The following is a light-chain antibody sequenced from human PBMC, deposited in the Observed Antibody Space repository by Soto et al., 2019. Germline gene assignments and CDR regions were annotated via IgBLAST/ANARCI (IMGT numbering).Light chain of an antibody. Sequence: EIVLTQSPGTLSLSPGERATLSCRASQSVSSSYLAWYQQKPGQAPRLLIYGASSRATGIPDRFSGSGSGTDFTLTISRLEPEDCAVYSCQQYGSSPRTFGQGTKVEIK. CDR2: GAS. V-gene: IGKV3-20*01. J-gene: IGKJ1*01. CDR3: QQYGSSPRT. CDR1: QSVSSSY.